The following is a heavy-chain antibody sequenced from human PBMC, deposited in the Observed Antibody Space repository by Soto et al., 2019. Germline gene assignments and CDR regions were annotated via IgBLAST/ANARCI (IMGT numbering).Heavy chain of an antibody. CDR3: ARIYDSSGYIYYYYGMDV. Sequence: QVQLVQSGAEVKKPGASVKVSCKASGYTFTGYYMHWVRQAPGQGLEWMGWINPNSGGTNYAQKFQGRVTMTRDTSISTAYMELSRLRSDDTAVYYCARIYDSSGYIYYYYGMDVWGQGTTVTVSS. D-gene: IGHD3-22*01. CDR2: INPNSGGT. V-gene: IGHV1-2*02. J-gene: IGHJ6*02. CDR1: GYTFTGYY.